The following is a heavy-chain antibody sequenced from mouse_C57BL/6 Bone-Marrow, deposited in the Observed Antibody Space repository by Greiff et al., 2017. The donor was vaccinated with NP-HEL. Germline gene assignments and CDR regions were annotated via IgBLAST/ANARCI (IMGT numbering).Heavy chain of an antibody. Sequence: QVQLQQSGAELARPGASVKLSCKASGYTFTSYGISWVKQRTGQGLEWIGEIYPRSGNTYYNEKFKGKATLTADKSSSTAYMELRSLTSEDSAVYFCASRIRYDYDERYAMDYWGQGTSVTVSS. CDR2: IYPRSGNT. CDR1: GYTFTSYG. D-gene: IGHD2-4*01. J-gene: IGHJ4*01. CDR3: ASRIRYDYDERYAMDY. V-gene: IGHV1-81*01.